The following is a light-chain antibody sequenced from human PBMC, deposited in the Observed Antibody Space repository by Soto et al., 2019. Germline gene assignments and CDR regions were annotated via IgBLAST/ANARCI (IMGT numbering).Light chain of an antibody. CDR1: RSNIGSNY. J-gene: IGLJ2*01. V-gene: IGLV1-51*01. CDR3: GTWDSDLNAVV. Sequence: QSVLTQPPSVSAAPGQKVTISCSGSRSNIGSNYVSWYQQLPRTAPKLLIFDNNQRPSGIPDRFSGSKSGTSATLGITGLQTGDEVGYFCGTWDSDLNAVVFGGGTKVTVL. CDR2: DNN.